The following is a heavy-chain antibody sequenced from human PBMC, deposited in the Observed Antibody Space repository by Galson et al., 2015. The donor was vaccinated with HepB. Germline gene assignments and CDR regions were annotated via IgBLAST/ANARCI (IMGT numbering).Heavy chain of an antibody. D-gene: IGHD6-13*01. V-gene: IGHV3-74*01. J-gene: IGHJ4*02. CDR3: ARDHMAAAGADY. Sequence: SLRLSCAASGFTFSTYWMHWVRQAPGKGLVWVSRINSDGSSTSYADSVKGRFTISRDNAKNTLYLQMNSLRAEDTAVYYCARDHMAAAGADYWGQGTLVTVSS. CDR2: INSDGSST. CDR1: GFTFSTYW.